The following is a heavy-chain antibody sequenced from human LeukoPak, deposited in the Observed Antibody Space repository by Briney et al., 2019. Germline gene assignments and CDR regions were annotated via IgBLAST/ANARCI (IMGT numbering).Heavy chain of an antibody. D-gene: IGHD2-15*01. CDR1: GFTFSSYG. CDR3: AREAANFSAFDI. J-gene: IGHJ3*02. Sequence: GGSLRLSCAAFGFTFSSYGMHWVRQAPGKGLEWVAFIRYDGSNKYYADSVKGRFTISRDNSKNTLYLQMNSLRAEDTAVYYCAREAANFSAFDIWGQGTMVTVSS. CDR2: IRYDGSNK. V-gene: IGHV3-30*02.